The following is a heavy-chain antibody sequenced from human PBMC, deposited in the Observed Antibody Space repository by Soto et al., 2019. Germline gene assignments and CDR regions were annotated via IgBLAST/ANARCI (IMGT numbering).Heavy chain of an antibody. Sequence: LSLTCSVSGRSISGYYWSWIRQAPGKGLEWIGHVYDTGSTSYNPSLQSRVTISVDTSKKQFSLSLRLVTAADTAVYFCARSIAVPSSHIDHWGQGTRFTVSS. CDR3: ARSIAVPSSHIDH. V-gene: IGHV4-59*01. D-gene: IGHD6-6*01. CDR1: GRSISGYY. CDR2: VYDTGST. J-gene: IGHJ4*02.